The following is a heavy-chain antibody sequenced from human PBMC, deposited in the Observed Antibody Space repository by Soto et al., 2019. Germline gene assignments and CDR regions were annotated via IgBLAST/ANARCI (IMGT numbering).Heavy chain of an antibody. D-gene: IGHD2-15*01. J-gene: IGHJ4*02. V-gene: IGHV3-66*01. CDR3: ARVLLGGLFDF. CDR1: GFTVSSNY. Sequence: GGSLRLSCAASGFTVSSNYMTWVRQAPGKGLEWVSVIYTAGNTYYADSVKGRFTISRDNTKNTLYLQMNNLRAEDTAVYYCARVLLGGLFDFWGQGTLVTVSS. CDR2: IYTAGNT.